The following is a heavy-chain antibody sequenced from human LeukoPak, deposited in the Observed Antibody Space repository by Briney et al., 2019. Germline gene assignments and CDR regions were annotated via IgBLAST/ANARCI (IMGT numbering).Heavy chain of an antibody. CDR3: AKSSTAHIVVVTAIDY. CDR1: GFSLTTYP. V-gene: IGHV3-23*01. D-gene: IGHD2-21*02. J-gene: IGHJ4*02. Sequence: GGSLRLSCSASGFSLTTYPMAWVRQAAGKGLEWVSAISGSGGSTYYADSVKGRFTISRDNSKNTLYLQMNSLRAEDTAVYYCAKSSTAHIVVVTAIDYWGQGTLVTVSS. CDR2: ISGSGGST.